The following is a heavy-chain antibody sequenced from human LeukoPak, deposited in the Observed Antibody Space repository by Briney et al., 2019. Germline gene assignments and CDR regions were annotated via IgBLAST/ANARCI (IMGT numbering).Heavy chain of an antibody. CDR1: GFTFSNYA. Sequence: GRSLRLSCAASGFTFSNYAMSWVRQAPGKGLEWVSTISASGGSTYYADSVEGRFTISRDNSKNTLYLQMNSLRAEDTAVYYCAKYLMPRTAMRGGLDYWGQGTLVTVSS. CDR3: AKYLMPRTAMRGGLDY. CDR2: ISASGGST. J-gene: IGHJ4*02. V-gene: IGHV3-23*01. D-gene: IGHD2-2*01.